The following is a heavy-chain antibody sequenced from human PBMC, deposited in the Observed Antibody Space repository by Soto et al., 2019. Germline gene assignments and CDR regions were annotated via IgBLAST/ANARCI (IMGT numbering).Heavy chain of an antibody. CDR1: GFILSDCA. CDR2: ISSSSSVI. CDR3: ARGLNVGSNRVYYMVV. V-gene: IGHV3-48*01. Sequence: EVQLVESGGGLVQPGGSLRLSCATSGFILSDCAMNWVRQAPGKGLGWVSYISSSSSVIDYADSVKGRFTVSRGNGRKNLNLHSDPPRAENTGVYYCARGLNVGSNRVYYMVVWRKGTTLTVSS. D-gene: IGHD7-27*01. J-gene: IGHJ6*03.